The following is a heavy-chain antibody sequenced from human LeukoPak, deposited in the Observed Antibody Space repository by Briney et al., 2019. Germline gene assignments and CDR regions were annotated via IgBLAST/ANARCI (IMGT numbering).Heavy chain of an antibody. J-gene: IGHJ4*02. CDR2: IYTSGST. CDR1: GGSISSGSYY. D-gene: IGHD3-22*01. Sequence: SQTLSLTCTVSGGSISSGSYYWSWIRQPARKGLEWIGRIYTSGSTNYNPSLKSRVTMSVDTSKNQFSLKLSSVTAADTAVYYCAREGYYDSSGYSPPDYWGQGTLVTVSS. CDR3: AREGYYDSSGYSPPDY. V-gene: IGHV4-61*02.